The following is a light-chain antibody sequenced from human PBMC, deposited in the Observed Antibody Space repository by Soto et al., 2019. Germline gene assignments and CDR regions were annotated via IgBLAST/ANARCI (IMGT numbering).Light chain of an antibody. V-gene: IGKV4-1*01. CDR2: WAS. CDR1: QSVLYSSNNKNY. J-gene: IGKJ1*01. Sequence: DIVMTQSPDSLAVSLGERATINCKSSQSVLYSSNNKNYLAWYQQKPGQPPKLLIYWASTRESGVPDRFSGSGSGTDFTLTISSLQAEHVAVYYCQQYYSTPWTFGQGTMVEIK. CDR3: QQYYSTPWT.